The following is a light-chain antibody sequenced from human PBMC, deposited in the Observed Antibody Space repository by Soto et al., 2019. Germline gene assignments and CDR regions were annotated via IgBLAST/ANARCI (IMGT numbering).Light chain of an antibody. Sequence: DLQLTQSPSFLSASVGDRVTITCRASQGISSYLAWSQQKPGKAPKLLIYAASTLQSGVPSRFSGSGSGTEFTLTISSLQPEDFATYYCQQLNSYLPFTFGPGTKVDIK. CDR1: QGISSY. CDR3: QQLNSYLPFT. J-gene: IGKJ3*01. CDR2: AAS. V-gene: IGKV1-9*01.